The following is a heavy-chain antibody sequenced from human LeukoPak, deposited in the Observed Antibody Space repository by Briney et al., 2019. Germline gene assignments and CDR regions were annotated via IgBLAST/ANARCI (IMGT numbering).Heavy chain of an antibody. J-gene: IGHJ6*02. CDR1: GYTFTNYG. Sequence: ASVKVSCKASGYTFTNYGFSWVRQAPGQGLEWMGWISAYNGNTNYAQKLQGRVTMTTDTSTSTAYMELRSLRSDDTAVYYCARVTYSSFVDFYCGMDVWGQGTTITVSS. CDR2: ISAYNGNT. V-gene: IGHV1-18*01. D-gene: IGHD6-6*01. CDR3: ARVTYSSFVDFYCGMDV.